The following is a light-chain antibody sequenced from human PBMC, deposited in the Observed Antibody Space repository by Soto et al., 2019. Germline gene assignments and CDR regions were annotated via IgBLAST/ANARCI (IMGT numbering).Light chain of an antibody. CDR2: DVN. CDR1: SSDVGGYNY. J-gene: IGLJ2*01. Sequence: ALTQPASVSGSPGQSITISCTGTSSDVGGYNYVSWYQQHPGKAPKFMIYDVNYRPSGVSNRFSGTKSDNTASLTISGLQAEDEADYYCSSYRTSSIVVFGGGTKVTVL. CDR3: SSYRTSSIVV. V-gene: IGLV2-14*01.